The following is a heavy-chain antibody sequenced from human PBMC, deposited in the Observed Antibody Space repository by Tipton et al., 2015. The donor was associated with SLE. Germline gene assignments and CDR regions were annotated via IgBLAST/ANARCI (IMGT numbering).Heavy chain of an antibody. CDR1: GFTFRSSS. Sequence: SLRLSCVASGFTFRSSSMAWVRRAPGWGLEWVSSIYYGAKRYSRDSVRGRFTISRDDSKNTVDLQMDSLTSDDTGIYYCAKGGAGGIYFDSWGQGTLVTVSS. D-gene: IGHD1-1*01. CDR3: AKGGAGGIYFDS. J-gene: IGHJ4*02. V-gene: IGHV3-23*03. CDR2: IYYGAKR.